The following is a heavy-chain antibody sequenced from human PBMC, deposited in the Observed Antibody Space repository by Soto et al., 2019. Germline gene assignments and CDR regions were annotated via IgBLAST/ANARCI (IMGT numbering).Heavy chain of an antibody. D-gene: IGHD1-26*01. V-gene: IGHV1-69*06. CDR3: SSERSAQYFDF. CDR1: GGTFSSHG. Sequence: QVQLVQSGTVVQRRGSSVKVSCQASGGTFSSHGMAWVRQAPGQGLEWMGGSIPTFGTPTYAPKFQGRVTITADNSTNTAYMELSSLRSEDTGVYYCSSERSAQYFDFWGQGTLITASS. CDR2: SIPTFGTP. J-gene: IGHJ4*02.